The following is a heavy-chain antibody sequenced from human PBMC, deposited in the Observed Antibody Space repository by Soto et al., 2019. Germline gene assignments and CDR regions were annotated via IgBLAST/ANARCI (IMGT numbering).Heavy chain of an antibody. Sequence: SETLSLTCTVSGGSISSYYWSWIRQPPGKGLEWIGYIYYSGSTNYNPSLKSRVTISVDTSKNQFSLKLSSVTAADTAVYYCARLYSSGWYPSDYYGMDVWGQGTTVTVSS. V-gene: IGHV4-59*01. CDR2: IYYSGST. J-gene: IGHJ6*02. CDR3: ARLYSSGWYPSDYYGMDV. CDR1: GGSISSYY. D-gene: IGHD6-19*01.